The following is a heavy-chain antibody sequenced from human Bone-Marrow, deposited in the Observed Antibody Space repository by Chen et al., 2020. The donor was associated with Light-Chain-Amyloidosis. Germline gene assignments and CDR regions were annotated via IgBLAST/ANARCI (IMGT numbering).Heavy chain of an antibody. J-gene: IGHJ5*02. Sequence: QVQLPESGQGLVKPSGTLSLTCAVSGGSISRSNWWSWVRQPPGKGLEWIGEIYHSGSTNYNPSLKSRVTISVDKSKNQFSLKLSSVTAADTAVYYCARARIAAAGTLWFDPWGQGTLVTVSS. CDR2: IYHSGST. CDR1: GGSISRSNW. V-gene: IGHV4-4*02. CDR3: ARARIAAAGTLWFDP. D-gene: IGHD6-13*01.